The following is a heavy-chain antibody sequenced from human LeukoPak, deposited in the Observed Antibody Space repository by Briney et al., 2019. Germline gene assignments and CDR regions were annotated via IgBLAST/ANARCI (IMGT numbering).Heavy chain of an antibody. Sequence: SETLSLTCTVSGGSISSYYWSWIRQPPGKGLEWIGHIYYSGSTNYNPSLKSRVTISVDTSKNQFSLKLSSVTAADTAVYYCARGEPKTRVVTPSAFDIWGQGTMVTVSS. CDR2: IYYSGST. J-gene: IGHJ3*02. CDR3: ARGEPKTRVVTPSAFDI. D-gene: IGHD4-23*01. CDR1: GGSISSYY. V-gene: IGHV4-59*01.